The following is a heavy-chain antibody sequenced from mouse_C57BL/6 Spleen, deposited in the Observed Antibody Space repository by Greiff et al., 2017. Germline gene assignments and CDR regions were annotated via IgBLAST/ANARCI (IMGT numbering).Heavy chain of an antibody. CDR3: AKHEDGYGSYYFCY. J-gene: IGHJ2*01. CDR2: INPSNGGT. V-gene: IGHV1-53*01. CDR1: GYTFTSYW. Sequence: QVQLQQPGTELVKPGASVKLSCKASGYTFTSYWMHWVKQRPGQGLEWIGNINPSNGGTNYNEQFKSKATLTADKSSSTVYMELSRLTSEDSAVYICAKHEDGYGSYYFCYWGQDATLTVYS. D-gene: IGHD1-1*01.